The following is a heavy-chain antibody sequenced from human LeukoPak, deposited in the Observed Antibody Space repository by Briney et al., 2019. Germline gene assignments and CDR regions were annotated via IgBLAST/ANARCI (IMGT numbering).Heavy chain of an antibody. V-gene: IGHV3-64D*06. CDR3: ARERGRGRDSPWFDY. CDR2: TSSDGGST. J-gene: IGHJ4*02. D-gene: IGHD1-26*01. CDR1: GFTFLSYA. Sequence: GGSLRLSCSASGFTFLSYAMHWVRQAPGKGLEYVSATSSDGGSTYYADSVKGRFTISRDNSKNTLDLQMTGLRAEDTAVYYCARERGRGRDSPWFDYWGQGTLVTVSS.